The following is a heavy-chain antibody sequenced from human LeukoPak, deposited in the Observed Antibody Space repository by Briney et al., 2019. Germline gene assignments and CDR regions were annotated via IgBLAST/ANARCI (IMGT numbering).Heavy chain of an antibody. CDR3: ARQYSGSFSFDY. CDR1: GYTFTSYD. J-gene: IGHJ4*02. CDR2: MNPNSGNT. Sequence: ASVKVSCKASGYTFTSYDINWVRQATGQGLEWMGWMNPNSGNTGYAQKFQGRVTMTRDTSISTAYMELSRLRSDDTAVYYCARQYSGSFSFDYWGQGTLVTVSS. V-gene: IGHV1-8*01. D-gene: IGHD1-26*01.